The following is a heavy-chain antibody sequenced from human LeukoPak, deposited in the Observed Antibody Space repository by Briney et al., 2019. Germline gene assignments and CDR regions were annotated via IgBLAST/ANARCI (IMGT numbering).Heavy chain of an antibody. CDR3: ARGPPRGKYYYMDV. CDR1: GFTFSSFD. Sequence: GSLRLSCAASGFTFSSFDMPWVRQPTGQGLEWGSTIGTASDTYYPGSVEGRFTLSRDNAKNSLYLQMNSLTAGDTAVYYCARGPPRGKYYYMDVWGKGTTVTVSS. J-gene: IGHJ6*03. D-gene: IGHD1-1*01. CDR2: IGTASDT. V-gene: IGHV3-13*01.